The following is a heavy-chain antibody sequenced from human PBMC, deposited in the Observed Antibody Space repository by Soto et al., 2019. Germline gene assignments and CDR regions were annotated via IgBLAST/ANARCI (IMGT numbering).Heavy chain of an antibody. CDR3: ARVVQFYDSSGYSFYYFDY. CDR2: IYYSRSD. D-gene: IGHD3-22*01. J-gene: IGHJ4*02. CDR1: GDSMNSADYY. Sequence: PSETLSLTCTVSGDSMNSADYYWSWIRQPPGKGLEWIGYIYYSRSDYYNPSLGRRATITIDTSRNQFSLNLMSVTAADTAVYYCARVVQFYDSSGYSFYYFDYWGQGALVTVSS. V-gene: IGHV4-30-4*01.